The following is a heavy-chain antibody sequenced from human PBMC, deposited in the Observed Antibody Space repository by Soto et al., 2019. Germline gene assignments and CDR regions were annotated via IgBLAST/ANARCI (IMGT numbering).Heavy chain of an antibody. D-gene: IGHD3-22*01. CDR2: TYYRSKWYN. J-gene: IGHJ1*01. CDR3: AKGLTDFQH. CDR1: GDSVSSNSSA. V-gene: IGHV6-1*01. Sequence: PSQTLSLTFAISGDSVSSNSSAWNCISQSPSRGLEWLGRTYYRSKWYNDYAVSVKSRITINPDTSKNQFSLQLNSVTPEDTAVYYCAKGLTDFQHWGQGTLVTVSS.